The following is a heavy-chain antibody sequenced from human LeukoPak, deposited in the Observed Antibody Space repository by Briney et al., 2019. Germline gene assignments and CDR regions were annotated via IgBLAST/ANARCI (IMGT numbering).Heavy chain of an antibody. CDR3: ARSMIRGATYYFDY. CDR2: INPNNGGT. Sequence: ASVKVSCKASGYTFSGYYIHWVRQAPGQGLEWMGRINPNNGGTNYAQKFQGRVTMTREMSMSTAYMELSRLRSDDTAVYYCARSMIRGATYYFDYWGQGTLVTVPS. V-gene: IGHV1-2*06. CDR1: GYTFSGYY. D-gene: IGHD3-10*01. J-gene: IGHJ4*02.